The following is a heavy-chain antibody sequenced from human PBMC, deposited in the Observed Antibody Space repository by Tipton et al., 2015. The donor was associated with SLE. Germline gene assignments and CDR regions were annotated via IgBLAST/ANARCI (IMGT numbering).Heavy chain of an antibody. V-gene: IGHV4-61*10. D-gene: IGHD5-18*01. CDR1: GGPISSGSYY. Sequence: TLSLTCTVSGGPISSGSYYWSWIRQPAGKGLEWIGYIYYSGSTHYNPSLKSRVTISVDTSKNQFSLKLSSVTAADTAVFYCARASYSYGSSNWYFDLWGRGTLVTVSS. J-gene: IGHJ2*01. CDR3: ARASYSYGSSNWYFDL. CDR2: IYYSGST.